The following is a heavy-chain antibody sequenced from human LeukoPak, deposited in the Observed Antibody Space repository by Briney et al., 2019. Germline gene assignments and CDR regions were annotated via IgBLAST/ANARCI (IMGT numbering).Heavy chain of an antibody. J-gene: IGHJ6*03. CDR1: GGTFSSHA. D-gene: IGHD2-2*01. CDR2: SIPISGTA. Sequence: ASVTVSCTASGGTFSSHAIAWVRQAPGQGPEWMGGSIPISGTANYAQKFQGRVTITTDQSTSTAYMELSSLTSDDTAVYYCARGLQYQLLKALGYYYMDVWGEGTTVTVSS. CDR3: ARGLQYQLLKALGYYYMDV. V-gene: IGHV1-69*05.